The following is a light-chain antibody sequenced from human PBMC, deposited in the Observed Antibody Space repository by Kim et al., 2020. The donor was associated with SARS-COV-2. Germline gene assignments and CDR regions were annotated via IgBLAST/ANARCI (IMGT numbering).Light chain of an antibody. CDR3: QQYGNSIT. V-gene: IGKV3-20*01. CDR2: GAY. J-gene: IGKJ4*01. Sequence: SSPGERVTLSCRASQSISYDWLAWYQQRPGQAPRLLIYGAYRRATGIPDRFNAYGSGTDFTLTISRLEPEDFAVYYCQQYGNSITFGGGTKVEIK. CDR1: QSISYDW.